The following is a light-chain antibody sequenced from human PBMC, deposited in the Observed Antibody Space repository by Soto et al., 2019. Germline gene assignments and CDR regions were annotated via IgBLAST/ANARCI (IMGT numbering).Light chain of an antibody. CDR2: DAS. CDR3: QQYNSFSWT. CDR1: HSISTW. V-gene: IGKV1-5*01. Sequence: DIPMTQSPSTLSASVGDRVTITCRASHSISTWLAWYQQKPGKAPKSLIYDASTLESGVPSRFSGSGSGTEFTLTITSLQPDDFATYYCQQYNSFSWTFGQGTKVEI. J-gene: IGKJ1*01.